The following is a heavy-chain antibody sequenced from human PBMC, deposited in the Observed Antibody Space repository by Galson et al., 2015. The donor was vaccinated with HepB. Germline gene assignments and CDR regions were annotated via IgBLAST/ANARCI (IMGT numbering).Heavy chain of an antibody. CDR1: GFTVSSNY. CDR3: ARVSSFWAGSGSYAFDI. D-gene: IGHD3-10*01. J-gene: IGHJ3*02. CDR2: IYSGGST. V-gene: IGHV3-53*04. Sequence: SLRLSGAASGFTVSSNYMSWVRQAPGKGLEWVSVIYSGGSTYYADSVKGRFTISRHNSKNKLYLQMNSLRAEDTAVYYCARVSSFWAGSGSYAFDIWGQGTMVTVSS.